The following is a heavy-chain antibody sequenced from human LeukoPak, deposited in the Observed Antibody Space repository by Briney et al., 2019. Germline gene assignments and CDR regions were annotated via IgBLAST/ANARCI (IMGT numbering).Heavy chain of an antibody. CDR1: GFTFSSYS. J-gene: IGHJ4*02. CDR2: ISSSSSYI. Sequence: GGSLRLSCAASGFTFSSYSMNWVRQAPGKGLEWVSSISSSSSYIYYADSVKGRFTISRDDAKDSLYLQMNSLRAEDTAVYYCARKGAGYSGYGIDYWGQGTLVTVSS. V-gene: IGHV3-21*01. D-gene: IGHD5-12*01. CDR3: ARKGAGYSGYGIDY.